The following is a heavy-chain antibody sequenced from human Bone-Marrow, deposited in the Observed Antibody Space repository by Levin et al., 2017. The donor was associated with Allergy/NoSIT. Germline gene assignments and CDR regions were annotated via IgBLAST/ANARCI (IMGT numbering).Heavy chain of an antibody. Sequence: KISCKTSGDSFSNFGISWVRQAPGQGLEWMGGIIPIFGATSYAQKFQDRLTITADTSTTTAYMDLSSLRAGDTAIYYCERNRLDSSGNFPRPLKFWGQGTLVTVSS. V-gene: IGHV1-69*06. CDR1: GDSFSNFG. D-gene: IGHD3-22*01. J-gene: IGHJ4*02. CDR3: ERNRLDSSGNFPRPLKF. CDR2: IIPIFGAT.